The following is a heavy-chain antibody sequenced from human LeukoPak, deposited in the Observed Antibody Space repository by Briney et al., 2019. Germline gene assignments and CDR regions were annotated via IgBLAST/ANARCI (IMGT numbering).Heavy chain of an antibody. CDR1: GFTVSSNY. J-gene: IGHJ4*02. Sequence: GGSLRLSCAASGFTVSSNYMSWVRQAPGKGLEWVSVIYSGGSTYYADSVKGRFTISRDNSKNTLYLQMNSLGAEDTAVYYCARLDSSGYYFDYWGQGTLVTVSS. D-gene: IGHD3-22*01. V-gene: IGHV3-66*04. CDR3: ARLDSSGYYFDY. CDR2: IYSGGST.